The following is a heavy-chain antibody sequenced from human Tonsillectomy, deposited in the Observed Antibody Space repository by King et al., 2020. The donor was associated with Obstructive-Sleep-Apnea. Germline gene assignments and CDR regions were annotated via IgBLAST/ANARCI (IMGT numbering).Heavy chain of an antibody. Sequence: VQLQESGPGLVKPSQTLSLTCTVSVGSISSGDYYWSWIRQPPGKGLEWIGYIYNSGSTYYNPSLKSRISTSVATPKNQFSLKLSSVTAADTAVYYCARGYCSSTSCYEGGGFDIWGQGTMVTVSS. CDR2: IYNSGST. CDR3: ARGYCSSTSCYEGGGFDI. CDR1: VGSISSGDYY. J-gene: IGHJ3*02. D-gene: IGHD2-2*01. V-gene: IGHV4-30-4*01.